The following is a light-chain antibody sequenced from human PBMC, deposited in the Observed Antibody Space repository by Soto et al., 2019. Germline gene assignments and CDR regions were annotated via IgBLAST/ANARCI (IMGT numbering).Light chain of an antibody. Sequence: IVMTQSPSTLSVSPGERATLSCRASQSVSSNLAWYQQKPGQAPRLLIYGASTRAIGIPARFSGSGSGTELTLTIRSLQSVDFAVYHRLQYKNWLTFGQGTKVDIK. CDR3: LQYKNWLT. J-gene: IGKJ1*01. CDR2: GAS. CDR1: QSVSSN. V-gene: IGKV3-15*01.